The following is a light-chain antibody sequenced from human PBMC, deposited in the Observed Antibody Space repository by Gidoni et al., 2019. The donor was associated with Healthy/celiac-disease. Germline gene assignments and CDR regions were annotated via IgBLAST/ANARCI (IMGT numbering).Light chain of an antibody. Sequence: EIVLTQSPPTLSVSPGERATLSCRASQSVSSNLAWYQQKPGQAPRLLIYGASTRATGIQARFSGSGSGTEFTLTISSLQSEDFAVYYCQQYNNWPITFGGGTKLEIK. CDR2: GAS. CDR3: QQYNNWPIT. J-gene: IGKJ4*01. V-gene: IGKV3-15*01. CDR1: QSVSSN.